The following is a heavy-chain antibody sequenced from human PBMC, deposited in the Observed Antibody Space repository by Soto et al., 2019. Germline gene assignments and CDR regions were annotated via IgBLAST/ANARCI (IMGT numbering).Heavy chain of an antibody. CDR2: IDPAGGTT. CDR1: GITFSNYV. V-gene: IGHV3-23*01. D-gene: IGHD2-15*01. Sequence: EVLLLESGGGLVHPGGSLRLSCAASGITFSNYVMTWVRQAPGKGLEWVSAIDPAGGTTNYADSVRGRFAIFRDNSNNMLYLQMNSLRAEDTAVYYCAKGGYPGYCSGGSCPYYSDCCGQGTQVTVSS. CDR3: AKGGYPGYCSGGSCPYYSDC. J-gene: IGHJ4*02.